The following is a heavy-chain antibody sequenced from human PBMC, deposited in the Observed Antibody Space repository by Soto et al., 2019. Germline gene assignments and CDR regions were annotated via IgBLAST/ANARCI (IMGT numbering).Heavy chain of an antibody. D-gene: IGHD5-12*01. Sequence: ASVKVSCKASGYTLTNYGVTWVRQAPGQGLEWLGRVTPYKADTNSAQNLQGRVTMATDTSTNTAYLELRSLRSDDTAVYFCATDGPSNSGNLYAFDIWGQGTMVTVSS. J-gene: IGHJ3*02. V-gene: IGHV1-18*04. CDR1: GYTLTNYG. CDR3: ATDGPSNSGNLYAFDI. CDR2: VTPYKADT.